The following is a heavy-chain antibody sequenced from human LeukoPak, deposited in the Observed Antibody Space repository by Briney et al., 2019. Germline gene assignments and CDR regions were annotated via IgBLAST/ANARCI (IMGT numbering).Heavy chain of an antibody. Sequence: SETLSLTCTVSGGSIRSSYWSWIRQPPGKGLEWIGYIYYSGNTNYNPSLKSRVTISVDTSKNQFSLKLSSVTAADTAVYYCASSGDYGWYFDLWGRGTLVTVSS. CDR2: IYYSGNT. CDR1: GGSIRSSY. J-gene: IGHJ2*01. D-gene: IGHD4-17*01. CDR3: ASSGDYGWYFDL. V-gene: IGHV4-59*08.